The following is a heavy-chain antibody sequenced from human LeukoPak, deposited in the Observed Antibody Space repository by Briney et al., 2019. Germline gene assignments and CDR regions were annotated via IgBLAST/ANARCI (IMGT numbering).Heavy chain of an antibody. CDR1: GFTFSSYW. J-gene: IGHJ4*02. D-gene: IGHD1-26*01. V-gene: IGHV3-7*01. CDR3: AREVGATPFDY. Sequence: GGSLRLSCAASGFTFSSYWMSWVRQAPGKGLEWVANIKRDGSEKYYVDSVKGRFTIPRDNAKDSLYLQMNSLRAEDTAVYYCAREVGATPFDYWGQGTLVTVSS. CDR2: IKRDGSEK.